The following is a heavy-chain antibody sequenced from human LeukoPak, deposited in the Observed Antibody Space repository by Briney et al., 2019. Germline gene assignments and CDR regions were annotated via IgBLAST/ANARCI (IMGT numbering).Heavy chain of an antibody. V-gene: IGHV4-34*01. CDR3: VREGSRSTFQH. CDR2: INHSGSP. J-gene: IGHJ1*01. D-gene: IGHD2-2*01. Sequence: TSETLSLTCAVYGGSFSDYYWTWIRQPPGKGLEWIGEINHSGSPNNNPSLKSRVSISFDTSKNQFSLQLNSVTPEDTAVYYCVREGSRSTFQHWGQGTLVAVSS. CDR1: GGSFSDYY.